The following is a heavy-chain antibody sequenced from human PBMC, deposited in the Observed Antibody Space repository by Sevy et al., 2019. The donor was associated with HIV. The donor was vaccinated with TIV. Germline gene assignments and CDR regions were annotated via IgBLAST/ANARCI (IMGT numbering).Heavy chain of an antibody. CDR3: ARDAGYCSSTSWYRGDYFDY. D-gene: IGHD2-2*02. Sequence: GGSLRLSCAASGFTFSGNWMSWVRQAPGKGLEWVADIKEDGSEKYYVDSVKGRFTISRDNAKKSLYLQMNNLRAEDTAVYYCARDAGYCSSTSWYRGDYFDYWGQGTLVTVSS. CDR1: GFTFSGNW. J-gene: IGHJ4*02. CDR2: IKEDGSEK. V-gene: IGHV3-7*01.